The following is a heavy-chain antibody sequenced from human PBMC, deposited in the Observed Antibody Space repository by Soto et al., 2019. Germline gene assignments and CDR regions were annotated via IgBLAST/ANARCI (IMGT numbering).Heavy chain of an antibody. J-gene: IGHJ5*02. V-gene: IGHV3-23*01. D-gene: IGHD6-19*01. Sequence: AASGFTFSSYAMSWVRQAPGKGLERVSALRGSGGSTYYADSVKGRFTISRETTKNTLYLQMNSLRAEDTAVYYCAKWEGIAVEDDWFDPWGQGTMVTVSS. CDR2: LRGSGGST. CDR1: GFTFSSYA. CDR3: AKWEGIAVEDDWFDP.